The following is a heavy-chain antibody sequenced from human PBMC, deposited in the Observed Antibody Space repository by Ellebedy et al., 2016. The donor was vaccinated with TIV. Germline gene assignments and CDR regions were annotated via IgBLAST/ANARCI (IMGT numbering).Heavy chain of an antibody. J-gene: IGHJ3*02. Sequence: AASVKVSCKASGYTFTGYYMHWVRQAPEQWLEWMGWMNPNGGGTNYAQKFQGRVTMTRDTSINTAYLDLSRLRSDDTAVYYCVLFGDNPFDIWGQGTMVTVSS. D-gene: IGHD3-10*02. CDR3: VLFGDNPFDI. CDR1: GYTFTGYY. CDR2: MNPNGGGT. V-gene: IGHV1-2*02.